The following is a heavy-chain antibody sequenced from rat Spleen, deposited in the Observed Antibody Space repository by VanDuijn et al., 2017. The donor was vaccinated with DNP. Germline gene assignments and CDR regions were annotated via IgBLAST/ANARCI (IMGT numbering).Heavy chain of an antibody. CDR3: ARGDILRSFDY. D-gene: IGHD1-6*01. CDR1: GYSITSCCR. Sequence: VQLQESGPGLVEPSQSLSLTCSVTGYSITSCCRWTWIRKFPGHKLEWMGYINSAGSIEYNPSLKGRISITSDTSKNQFFLQVNSVTTEDTATYYCARGDILRSFDYWGQGVMVTVSS. CDR2: INSAGSI. V-gene: IGHV3-3*01. J-gene: IGHJ2*01.